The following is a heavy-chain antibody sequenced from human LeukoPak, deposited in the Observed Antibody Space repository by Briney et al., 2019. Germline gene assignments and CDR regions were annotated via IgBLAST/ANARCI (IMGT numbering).Heavy chain of an antibody. Sequence: SQTLSLTCTVSGGSISSGDYYWSWIRQPPGKGLEWIGYIYYSGSTYYNPSLKSRVTISVDTSKNQFSLKLSSVTAADTAVYYCARVADYGGKALDYWGQGTLVTVSS. J-gene: IGHJ4*02. D-gene: IGHD4-23*01. CDR3: ARVADYGGKALDY. V-gene: IGHV4-30-4*08. CDR1: GGSISSGDYY. CDR2: IYYSGST.